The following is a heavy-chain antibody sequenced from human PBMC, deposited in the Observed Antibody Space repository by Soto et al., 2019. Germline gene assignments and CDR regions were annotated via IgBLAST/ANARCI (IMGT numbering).Heavy chain of an antibody. D-gene: IGHD2-21*01. CDR1: GFTFSNYA. CDR3: AKDAVPRIVVWDWFDP. CDR2: IYGSGAGT. V-gene: IGHV3-23*01. J-gene: IGHJ5*02. Sequence: EVQLLESGGGLVQPGGSLRLSCAASGFTFSNYAMSWVRQAPGKGLEWVSSIYGSGAGTYYADSVKGRFTVSRDNSKEMLYLQMSSQRDADSAVYYCAKDAVPRIVVWDWFDPWGQGTLVTVSS.